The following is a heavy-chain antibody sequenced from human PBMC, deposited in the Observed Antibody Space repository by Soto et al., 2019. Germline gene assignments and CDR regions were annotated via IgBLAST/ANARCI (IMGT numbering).Heavy chain of an antibody. D-gene: IGHD3-10*01. Sequence: QLQLQESGPGLVKPSETLSLTCTVSGGSISSSSYYWGWIRQPPGKGLEWIGSIYYSGSTYYNPSLESRVTISVDTSRNQFSLKLSSVTAADTAVYYCARNKRGGTMIRGVVDWGQGTLVTVSS. CDR1: GGSISSSSYY. CDR2: IYYSGST. CDR3: ARNKRGGTMIRGVVD. J-gene: IGHJ4*02. V-gene: IGHV4-39*01.